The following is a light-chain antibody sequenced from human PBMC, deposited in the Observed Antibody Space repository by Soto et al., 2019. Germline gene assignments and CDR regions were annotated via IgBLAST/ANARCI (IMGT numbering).Light chain of an antibody. CDR1: HSISSW. V-gene: IGKV1-5*03. Sequence: DIQMTQSPSTLSASVGDRVTITCRASHSISSWLAWYQQKPGKAPKLLIYKASSLESGVPSRFSGSGSGTEFTLTISSLQPDDFATYYCQHLGTFGQGTKVDIK. J-gene: IGKJ1*01. CDR2: KAS. CDR3: QHLGT.